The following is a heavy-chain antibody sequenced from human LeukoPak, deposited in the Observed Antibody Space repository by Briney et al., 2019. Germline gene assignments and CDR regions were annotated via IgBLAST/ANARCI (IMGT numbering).Heavy chain of an antibody. CDR3: AKGGSWFDP. CDR1: GFTFSVYA. J-gene: IGHJ5*02. D-gene: IGHD3-10*01. Sequence: PGGSLRLSCAASGFTFSVYAMNWVRQAPGKGLESVSLISDRGGGTYYADSVKGRFTISRDNSKNTLYLQMNSLRAEDTAVYYCAKGGSWFDPWGQGTLVTVSS. V-gene: IGHV3-23*01. CDR2: ISDRGGGT.